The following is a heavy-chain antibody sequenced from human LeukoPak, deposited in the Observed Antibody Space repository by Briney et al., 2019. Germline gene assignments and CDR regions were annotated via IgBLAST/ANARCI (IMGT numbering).Heavy chain of an antibody. CDR1: GFTVSSNY. CDR2: ISSTSSLI. V-gene: IGHV3-21*01. CDR3: AKGITAYSSGWLALFGQ. J-gene: IGHJ4*02. D-gene: IGHD6-19*01. Sequence: GGSLRLSCAASGFTVSSNYMTWVRQAPGKGLEWVSSISSTSSLIWYADSLKGRFTISRDNSNNTLFLQMNSLRVEDTAVYYCAKGITAYSSGWLALFGQWGQGILVTVSS.